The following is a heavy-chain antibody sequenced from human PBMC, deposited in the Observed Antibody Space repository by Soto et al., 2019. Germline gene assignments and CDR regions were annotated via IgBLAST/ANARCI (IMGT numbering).Heavy chain of an antibody. CDR3: AGLGTSIAARWYYYGMDV. CDR1: GFTFSSYW. Sequence: EVQLVESGGGLVQPGGFLRLSCAASGFTFSSYWMSWVRQAPGKGLEWVANIKQDGSEKYYVDSVKGRFTISRDNAKNSLYLQMNSLRAEDTAVYYCAGLGTSIAARWYYYGMDVWGQGTTVTVSS. V-gene: IGHV3-7*01. J-gene: IGHJ6*02. D-gene: IGHD6-6*01. CDR2: IKQDGSEK.